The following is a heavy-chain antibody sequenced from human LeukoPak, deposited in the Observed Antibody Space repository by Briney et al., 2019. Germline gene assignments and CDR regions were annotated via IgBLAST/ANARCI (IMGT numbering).Heavy chain of an antibody. CDR1: GYTFTSYY. Sequence: ASVKVSCKASGYTFTSYYMHWVRQAPGQGLEWMGIINPSGGSTSYAQKFQGRVTMTRNTSISTAYMELSSLRSEDTAVYYCARAPRRGYSGYTFDYWGQGTLVTVSS. D-gene: IGHD5-12*01. CDR3: ARAPRRGYSGYTFDY. V-gene: IGHV1-46*01. J-gene: IGHJ4*02. CDR2: INPSGGST.